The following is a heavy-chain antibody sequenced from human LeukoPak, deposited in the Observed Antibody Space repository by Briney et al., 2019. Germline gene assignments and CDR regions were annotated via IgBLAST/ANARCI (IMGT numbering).Heavy chain of an antibody. V-gene: IGHV2-5*02. CDR3: AHRLPGSSGWYFDY. Sequence: ESGPTLVKPTQTLTLTRTFSGFSLSTSGVGVGWIRQPPGKALEWLALIYWDDDKRYSPSLKSRLTITKDTPKNQVVLTMTNVHPRHSAICYCAHRLPGSSGWYFDYWGQGTLVTVSS. J-gene: IGHJ4*02. D-gene: IGHD6-19*01. CDR2: IYWDDDK. CDR1: GFSLSTSGVG.